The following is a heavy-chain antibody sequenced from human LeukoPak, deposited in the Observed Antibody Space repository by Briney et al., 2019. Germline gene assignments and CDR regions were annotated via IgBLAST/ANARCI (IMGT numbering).Heavy chain of an antibody. CDR2: TNLHGTAV. CDR1: GLSFSNYW. CDR3: ASAYTYVRLGDH. J-gene: IGHJ4*02. Sequence: GGSPTLSCEVSGLSFSNYWMHWVRQAPGKGLVWVARTNLHGTAVDYADSVKGRFIISRDNAKNTLFLQMNSLRVEDTAVYYCASAYTYVRLGDHWGQGTLVTVSS. V-gene: IGHV3-74*01. D-gene: IGHD3-16*01.